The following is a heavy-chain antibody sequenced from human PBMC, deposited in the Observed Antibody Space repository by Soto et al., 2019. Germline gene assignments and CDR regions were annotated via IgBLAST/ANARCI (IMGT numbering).Heavy chain of an antibody. CDR2: IIPIFGTA. CDR1: GGTFSSYA. D-gene: IGHD6-6*01. CDR3: ARAAARNYYYYGMDV. Sequence: KVSCKASGGTFSSYAISWVRQAPGQGLEWMGGIIPIFGTANYAQKFQGRVTITADESTSTAYMELSSLRSEDTAVYYCARAAARNYYYYGMDVWGQGTTVTVSS. V-gene: IGHV1-69*01. J-gene: IGHJ6*02.